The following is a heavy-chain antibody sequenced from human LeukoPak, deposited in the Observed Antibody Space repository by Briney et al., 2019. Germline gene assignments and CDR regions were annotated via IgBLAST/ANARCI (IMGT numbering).Heavy chain of an antibody. CDR2: ISGSGDST. D-gene: IGHD6-19*01. CDR1: RFTFSSYA. Sequence: GGSLRLSCAASRFTFSSYAMSWVRQAPGKGLQWVSSISGSGDSTYYADSVKGRFTISRDNSNNTLYLQMNSLRAEDTAVYYCAILIAVAGPATFYWGQGTLVTVSS. CDR3: AILIAVAGPATFY. V-gene: IGHV3-23*01. J-gene: IGHJ4*02.